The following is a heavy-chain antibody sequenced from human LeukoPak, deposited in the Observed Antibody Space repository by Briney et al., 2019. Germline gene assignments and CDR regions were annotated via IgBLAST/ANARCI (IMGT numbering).Heavy chain of an antibody. Sequence: GGSLRLSCEASGFAFSRHWMHWVRQAPGKGLVWVCNINGDGSLTGCADSAKGRFTTSRDNAKSTLFLHMTSLRAEDTAVYYCARDEVGAPPIDYWGQGALVTVSS. V-gene: IGHV3-74*01. J-gene: IGHJ4*02. D-gene: IGHD1-26*01. CDR2: INGDGSLT. CDR3: ARDEVGAPPIDY. CDR1: GFAFSRHW.